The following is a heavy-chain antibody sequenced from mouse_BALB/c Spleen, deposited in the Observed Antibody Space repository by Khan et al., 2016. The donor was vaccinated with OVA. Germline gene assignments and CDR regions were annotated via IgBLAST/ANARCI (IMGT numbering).Heavy chain of an antibody. CDR2: IRYDGDS. CDR3: ARGGSSSPAWFAY. Sequence: EVQLQESGPGLVKPSQSLSLTCSVTGYSITSGYFWNWIRQFPGNKLEWMGYIRYDGDSNYNPSLKNRISITRDTSKNQFFLKLNSVTPEDTATFYCARGGSSSPAWFAYWGQGTLVTVS. D-gene: IGHD3-1*01. CDR1: GYSITSGYF. V-gene: IGHV3-6*01. J-gene: IGHJ3*01.